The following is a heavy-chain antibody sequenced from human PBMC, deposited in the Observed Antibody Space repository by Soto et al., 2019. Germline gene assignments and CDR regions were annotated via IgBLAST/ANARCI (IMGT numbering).Heavy chain of an antibody. CDR2: IYYSGTT. Sequence: SETLSLTCTVSGCSINHYYLTWILQPPGKGLEWMGYIYYSGTTTNYNPSLKSRVIISVDRSKNQFSLKVRSVTAADTAVYYCARETYGDYVGYFDPWGQGIQVTVSS. CDR1: GCSINHYY. D-gene: IGHD4-17*01. V-gene: IGHV4-59*12. J-gene: IGHJ5*02. CDR3: ARETYGDYVGYFDP.